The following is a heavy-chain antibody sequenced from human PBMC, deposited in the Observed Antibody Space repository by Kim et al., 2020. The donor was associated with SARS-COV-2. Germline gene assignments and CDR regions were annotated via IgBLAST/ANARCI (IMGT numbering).Heavy chain of an antibody. J-gene: IGHJ4*02. V-gene: IGHV7-4-1*02. CDR3: ASTASSGWPDY. D-gene: IGHD6-19*01. CDR2: P. Sequence: PTYAQGFTGRFVFSLDTSVSTAYLQISSLKAEDTAVYYCASTASSGWPDYWGQGTLVTVSS.